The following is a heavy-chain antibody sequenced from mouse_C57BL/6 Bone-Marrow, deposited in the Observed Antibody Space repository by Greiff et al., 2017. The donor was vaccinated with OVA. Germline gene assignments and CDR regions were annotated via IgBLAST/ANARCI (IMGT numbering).Heavy chain of an antibody. Sequence: QVQLQQPGAELVKPGASVKLSCKASGYTSTSYWMHWVKQRPGQGLEWIGMIHPNSGSTNYNEKFKSKATLTVDKSSSTAYMQLSSLTSEDSAVYYCARGNGYYGSSPFAYWGQGTLVTVSA. V-gene: IGHV1-64*01. CDR2: IHPNSGST. CDR1: GYTSTSYW. D-gene: IGHD1-1*01. CDR3: ARGNGYYGSSPFAY. J-gene: IGHJ3*01.